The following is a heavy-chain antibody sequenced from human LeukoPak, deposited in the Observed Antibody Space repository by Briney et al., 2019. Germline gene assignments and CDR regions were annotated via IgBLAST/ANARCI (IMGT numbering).Heavy chain of an antibody. CDR2: INHRGST. J-gene: IGHJ6*02. V-gene: IGHV4-34*01. CDR1: GGTFSGSY. Sequence: SETLSLTCAVYGGTFSGSYWNWIRQPPGKGLEWIGEINHRGSTKYNPSLKSRVTVSVDTSKNQFSLKLSSVTAADTAVYYCARGANFDSSAYSYYYSGMDVWGQGTTVTVSS. CDR3: ARGANFDSSAYSYYYSGMDV. D-gene: IGHD3-22*01.